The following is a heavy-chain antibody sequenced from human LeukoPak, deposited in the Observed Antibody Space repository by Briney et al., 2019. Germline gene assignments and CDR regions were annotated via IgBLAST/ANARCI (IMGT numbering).Heavy chain of an antibody. CDR2: IYHSGST. CDR3: ARGGAARIHFQN. CDR1: GGSISTYY. D-gene: IGHD6-6*01. Sequence: SETLSLTCTVPGGSISTYYWNWIRQPPGNGLEWIGYIYHSGSTNYNPSLQSRVTISVDTSKNQFSLNLNSVTAADTAVYYCARGGAARIHFQNWGQGTLVTVSS. J-gene: IGHJ1*01. V-gene: IGHV4-59*01.